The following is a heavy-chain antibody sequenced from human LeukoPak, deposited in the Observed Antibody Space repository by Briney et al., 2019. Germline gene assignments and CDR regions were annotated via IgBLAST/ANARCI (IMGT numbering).Heavy chain of an antibody. Sequence: PGRSLRLSCAASGFTFSSYAMHWVRQAPGKGLEWVSTINDNGRSTYYADSVKGRFTISRDSSKNTLYLQMNSLRAEDTAIYYCCSGWYFDYWGQGTLVTVSS. D-gene: IGHD6-19*01. CDR1: GFTFSSYA. CDR2: INDNGRST. J-gene: IGHJ4*02. CDR3: CSGWYFDY. V-gene: IGHV3-23*01.